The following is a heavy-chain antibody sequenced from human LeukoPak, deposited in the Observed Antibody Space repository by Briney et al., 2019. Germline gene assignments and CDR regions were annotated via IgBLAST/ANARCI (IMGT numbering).Heavy chain of an antibody. CDR3: VRTAYSSSSRGAFDV. V-gene: IGHV3-23*01. Sequence: PGGSLRLSCAASGFTFKNYGMSWVRQVPGQGLEWVLAIDGGGGDTHYADSVKGRFTISRDNSKNTLYLQMNSPRVEDTAVYYCVRTAYSSSSRGAFDVWGQGTMVTVSS. J-gene: IGHJ3*01. CDR2: IDGGGGDT. CDR1: GFTFKNYG. D-gene: IGHD6-6*01.